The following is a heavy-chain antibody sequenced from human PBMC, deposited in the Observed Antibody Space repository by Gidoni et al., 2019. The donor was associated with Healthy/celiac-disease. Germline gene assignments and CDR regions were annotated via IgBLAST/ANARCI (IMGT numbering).Heavy chain of an antibody. Sequence: EVQLLESGGGLVQPGGSLRLSCAASGFPFISYALSWVRQAPGKGLEWVSAISGSGGSTNYADSVKGRFTISRDNSKNTLYLQMNSLRAEDTAVYYCARGAFYCTNGVCYTDYYYYMDVWGKGTTVTVSS. D-gene: IGHD2-8*01. CDR1: GFPFISYA. CDR2: ISGSGGST. V-gene: IGHV3-23*01. CDR3: ARGAFYCTNGVCYTDYYYYMDV. J-gene: IGHJ6*03.